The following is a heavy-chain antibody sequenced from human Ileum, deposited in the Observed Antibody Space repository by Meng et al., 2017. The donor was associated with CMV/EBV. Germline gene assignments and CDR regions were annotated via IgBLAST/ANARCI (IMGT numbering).Heavy chain of an antibody. Sequence: GFTFSDKYLDWVRQAPGKGLEWVGRIGNKANSDFTEYAASVQGRFTISRDDSKNSLYLQMNSLKTEDTALYSCVRGYSGLQHYAFDVWGQGTMVTVSS. J-gene: IGHJ3*01. V-gene: IGHV3-72*01. CDR2: IGNKANSDFT. CDR1: GFTFSDKY. D-gene: IGHD1-26*01. CDR3: VRGYSGLQHYAFDV.